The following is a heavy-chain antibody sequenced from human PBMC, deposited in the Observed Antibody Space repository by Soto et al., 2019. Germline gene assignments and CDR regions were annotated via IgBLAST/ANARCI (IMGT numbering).Heavy chain of an antibody. Sequence: EASVKVSCKVSGYTLTELSMHWVRQAPGKGLEWMGGFDPEDGETIYAQKFQGRVTMTEDTSTDTAYMELSSLRSEDTAVYYCATVPFRGGRWFDPWGQGTLVTVSS. CDR2: FDPEDGET. CDR3: ATVPFRGGRWFDP. V-gene: IGHV1-24*01. J-gene: IGHJ5*02. CDR1: GYTLTELS. D-gene: IGHD3-10*01.